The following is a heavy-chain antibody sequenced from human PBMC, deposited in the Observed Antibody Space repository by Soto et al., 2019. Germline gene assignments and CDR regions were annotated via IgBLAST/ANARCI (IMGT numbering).Heavy chain of an antibody. CDR1: GDSFTTNY. CDR3: VCSPGLGIYLFFDY. J-gene: IGHJ4*02. CDR2: VNPTGRML. V-gene: IGHV1-46*01. Sequence: QVQLVQSGAEVKKPGASVKLSCKASGDSFTTNYVHWVRQAAGQGPEWLGTVNPTGRMLNYGQSFQGRVTIARDTSTSTVYMELSSLSSEDTAIYYCVCSPGLGIYLFFDYWGQGTLVTVSS. D-gene: IGHD7-27*01.